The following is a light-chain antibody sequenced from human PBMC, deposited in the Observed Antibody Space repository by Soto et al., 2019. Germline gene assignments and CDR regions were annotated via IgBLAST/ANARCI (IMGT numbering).Light chain of an antibody. CDR2: DAS. J-gene: IGKJ2*01. CDR1: QDIKKF. V-gene: IGKV1-33*01. CDR3: QQYDNLPYI. Sequence: DIPMTQSPSSLSASVGDRVTITCQASQDIKKFLSWYQQKPGKAPKLLIYDASNLETGVPSRFSGSGSGTDFTFTIRSLQPEDTATYFCQQYDNLPYIFGQGTRLEIK.